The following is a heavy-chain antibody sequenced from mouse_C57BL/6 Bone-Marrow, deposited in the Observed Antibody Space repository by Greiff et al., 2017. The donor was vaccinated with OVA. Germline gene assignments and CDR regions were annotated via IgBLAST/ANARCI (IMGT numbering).Heavy chain of an antibody. CDR1: GFTFSSYA. CDR2: ISDGGSYT. D-gene: IGHD1-1*01. Sequence: EVHLVESGGGLVKPGGSLKLSCAASGFTFSSYAMSWVRQTPEKRLELVATISDGGSYTYYPDNVKGRFTISRDNAKNNPYLQMSHLKSEDTAMYYCARDRAITTVVATDFDYWGQGTTLTVSS. J-gene: IGHJ2*01. CDR3: ARDRAITTVVATDFDY. V-gene: IGHV5-4*01.